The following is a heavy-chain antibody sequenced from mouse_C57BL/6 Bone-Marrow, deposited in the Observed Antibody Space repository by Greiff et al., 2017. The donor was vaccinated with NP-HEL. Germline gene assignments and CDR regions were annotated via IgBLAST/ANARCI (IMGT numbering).Heavy chain of an antibody. Sequence: VQLQQSGPVLVKPGASVKMSCKASGYTFTDYYMNWVKQSHGKSLEWIGVINPYNGGTSYNQKFKGKATLTVDKSSSTAYMELNSLTSEDSAVYYCARRPNYYGSSYPRFLDYWGQGTTLTVSS. CDR2: INPYNGGT. CDR1: GYTFTDYY. CDR3: ARRPNYYGSSYPRFLDY. D-gene: IGHD1-1*01. V-gene: IGHV1-19*01. J-gene: IGHJ2*01.